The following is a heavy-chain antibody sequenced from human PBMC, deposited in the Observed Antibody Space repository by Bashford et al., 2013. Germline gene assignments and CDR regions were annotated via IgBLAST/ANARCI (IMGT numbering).Heavy chain of an antibody. J-gene: IGHJ4*02. D-gene: IGHD1-26*01. Sequence: SETLSLTCTVSGGSISNYYWSWIRQPPGKGLEWIGRIFSSGSTNYSPSLKSRVTMSVDTSNNQFSLKLTSVTAADTGVYFCGRVSVSGKFDYWGQGSRGHRLL. CDR2: IFSSGST. CDR3: GRVSVSGKFDY. CDR1: GGSISNYY. V-gene: IGHV4-4*07.